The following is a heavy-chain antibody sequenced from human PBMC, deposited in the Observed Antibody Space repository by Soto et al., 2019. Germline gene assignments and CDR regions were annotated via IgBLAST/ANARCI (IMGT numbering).Heavy chain of an antibody. V-gene: IGHV3-30-3*01. J-gene: IGHJ4*02. CDR3: ARGLKWSATSVFDY. D-gene: IGHD1-26*01. CDR1: GFTFSSYA. CDR2: ISYDGSNK. Sequence: PGGSLRLSCAASGFTFSSYAMHWVRQAPGKGLEWVAVISYDGSNKYYADSVKGRFTISRDNSKNTLYLQMNSLRAEDTAVYYCARGLKWSATSVFDYWGQGPLFTVSS.